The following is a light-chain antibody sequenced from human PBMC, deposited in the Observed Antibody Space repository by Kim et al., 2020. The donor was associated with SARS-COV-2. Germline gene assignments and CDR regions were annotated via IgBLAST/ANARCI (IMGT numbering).Light chain of an antibody. Sequence: FSSRERTHLSCRASSNVSSPYLAWYPQTTGKAPSLLICCASSTATGITDGLSGSGSGTYFSLPISRLEPGDFAVYYCQQYGSSPPTCGQGTKLEI. CDR3: QQYGSSPPT. CDR1: SNVSSPY. J-gene: IGKJ2*01. CDR2: CAS. V-gene: IGKV3-20*01.